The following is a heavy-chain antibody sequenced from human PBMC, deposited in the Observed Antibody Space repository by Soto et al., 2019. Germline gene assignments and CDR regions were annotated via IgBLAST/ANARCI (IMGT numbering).Heavy chain of an antibody. J-gene: IGHJ6*02. Sequence: ASVKVSCKASGYTFTGYYMHWVRQAPGQGLEWMGWINPNSGGTNYAQKFQGWVTMTRDTSISTAYMELSRLRSDDTAVYYCARAGNWNYVGYYGMDVWGQGTTVTVSS. D-gene: IGHD1-7*01. CDR2: INPNSGGT. V-gene: IGHV1-2*04. CDR1: GYTFTGYY. CDR3: ARAGNWNYVGYYGMDV.